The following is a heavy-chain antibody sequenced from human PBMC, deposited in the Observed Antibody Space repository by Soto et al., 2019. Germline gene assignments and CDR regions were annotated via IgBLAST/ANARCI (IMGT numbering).Heavy chain of an antibody. J-gene: IGHJ4*02. CDR1: GGSISDGAYY. V-gene: IGHV4-30-4*01. D-gene: IGHD2-21*01. CDR3: ASGLSGDKVDQ. Sequence: QVQLQESGPGLVKPSQTLSLTCTVSGGSISDGAYYWSWIRQPPGKGLEWIGHIYDSGNTYNNPSRKSRLTISVETSKNHFSLNLNSVTAADTAVYYCASGLSGDKVDQWGQGTLVTVSS. CDR2: IYDSGNT.